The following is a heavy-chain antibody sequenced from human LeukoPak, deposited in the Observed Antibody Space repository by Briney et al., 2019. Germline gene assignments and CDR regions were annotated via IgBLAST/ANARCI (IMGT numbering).Heavy chain of an antibody. J-gene: IGHJ6*03. V-gene: IGHV3-23*01. D-gene: IGHD2-2*01. CDR3: ATSVVPAAMYYYYYYMDV. Sequence: GGSLRLSCAASGFTFTDYAMNWVRQAPGKGLGWVASTKGNGGSTNYTDSVKDRFTISRDNSKNTLYLQMNSLRAEDTAVYYCATSVVPAAMYYYYYYMDVWGKGTTVTVSS. CDR1: GFTFTDYA. CDR2: TKGNGGST.